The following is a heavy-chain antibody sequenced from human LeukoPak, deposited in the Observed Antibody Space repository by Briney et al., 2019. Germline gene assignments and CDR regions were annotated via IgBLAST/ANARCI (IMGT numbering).Heavy chain of an antibody. Sequence: CVSAITGSGGGTYYADSVKGRFTISRDNSNNTAYPQMNSLRADDTAVYYCAKPSHIYIDYWGQGTLVTVSS. V-gene: IGHV3-23*01. J-gene: IGHJ4*02. CDR2: ITGSGGGT. CDR3: AKPSHIYIDY.